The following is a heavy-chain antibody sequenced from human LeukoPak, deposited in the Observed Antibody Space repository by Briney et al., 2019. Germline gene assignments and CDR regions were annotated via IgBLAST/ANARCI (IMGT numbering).Heavy chain of an antibody. CDR3: ARQDYGDFNVQPNWYFDL. J-gene: IGHJ2*01. Sequence: SETLSLTCTVSGGSISSSSYYWGWIRQPPGKGLEWIGYIYHSGSTYYNPSLKSRVTISVDRSKNQFSLKLSSVTAADTAVYYCARQDYGDFNVQPNWYFDLWGRGTLVTVSS. D-gene: IGHD4-17*01. CDR1: GGSISSSSYY. V-gene: IGHV4-61*05. CDR2: IYHSGST.